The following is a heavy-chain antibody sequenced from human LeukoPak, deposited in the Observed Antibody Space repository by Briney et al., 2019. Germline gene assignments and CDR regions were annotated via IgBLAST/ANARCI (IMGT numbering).Heavy chain of an antibody. Sequence: PSETLSLTCAVYGGSFSGYYWSWIRQPPGKGLEWIGEINHSGSTNYNPSLKSRVTTSVDTSKNQFSLKLSSVTAADTAVYYCARGGVHCSSTSCYTAYYYYYYMDVWGKGTTVTVSS. J-gene: IGHJ6*03. CDR2: INHSGST. CDR3: ARGGVHCSSTSCYTAYYYYYYMDV. V-gene: IGHV4-34*01. CDR1: GGSFSGYY. D-gene: IGHD2-2*02.